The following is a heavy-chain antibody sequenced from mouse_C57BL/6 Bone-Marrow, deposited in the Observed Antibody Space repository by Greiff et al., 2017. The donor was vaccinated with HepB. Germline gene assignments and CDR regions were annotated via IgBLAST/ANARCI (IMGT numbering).Heavy chain of an antibody. Sequence: VQRVESGAELARPGASVKLSCKASGYTFTSYGISWVKQRTGQGLEWIGEIYPRSGNTYYNEKFKGKATLTADKSSSTAYMELRSLTSEDSAVYFCARAMGTTRDYWGQGTSVTVSS. CDR3: ARAMGTTRDY. V-gene: IGHV1-81*01. D-gene: IGHD2-3*01. CDR1: GYTFTSYG. CDR2: IYPRSGNT. J-gene: IGHJ4*01.